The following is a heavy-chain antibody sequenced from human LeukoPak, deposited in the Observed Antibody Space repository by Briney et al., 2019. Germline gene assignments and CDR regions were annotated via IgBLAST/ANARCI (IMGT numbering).Heavy chain of an antibody. CDR3: ATVNTIFSLSAFDI. CDR1: GYTLTELS. J-gene: IGHJ3*02. D-gene: IGHD3-9*01. V-gene: IGHV1-24*01. Sequence: ASVKVSCKVSGYTLTELSMHWVRQAPGKGLEWMGGFDPEDGETIYAQKFQGRVTMTEDTSTDTAYMELSSPRSEDTAVYYCATVNTIFSLSAFDIWGQGTMVTVSS. CDR2: FDPEDGET.